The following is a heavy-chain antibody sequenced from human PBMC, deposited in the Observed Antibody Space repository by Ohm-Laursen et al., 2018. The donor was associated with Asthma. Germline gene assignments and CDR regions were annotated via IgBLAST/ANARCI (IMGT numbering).Heavy chain of an antibody. CDR2: TYYRSKWYN. CDR3: ARADIAAAGHYYYYGMDV. V-gene: IGHV6-1*01. Sequence: SETLPLTCAISGDSVSSNSAAWNWIRQSPSRGLEWLGRTYYRSKWYNDYAVSVKSRITINPDTSKNQFSLQLNSVTPEDTAVYYCARADIAAAGHYYYYGMDVWGQGTTVTVSS. CDR1: GDSVSSNSAA. D-gene: IGHD6-13*01. J-gene: IGHJ6*02.